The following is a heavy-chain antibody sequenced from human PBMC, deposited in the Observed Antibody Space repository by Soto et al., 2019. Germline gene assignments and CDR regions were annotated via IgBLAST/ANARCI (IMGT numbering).Heavy chain of an antibody. V-gene: IGHV3-21*01. J-gene: IGHJ4*02. D-gene: IGHD3-3*01. CDR2: ISSSSSYI. CDR1: GFTFSSYS. Sequence: EVQLVESGGGLVKPGGSLRLSCAASGFTFSSYSMNWVRQAPGKGLEWVSSISSSSSYIYYADSVKGRFTISRDNAKNSLYLQMNSLRAADTAVYYCARDALGLRFLEWLLYWDYWGQGTLVTVSS. CDR3: ARDALGLRFLEWLLYWDY.